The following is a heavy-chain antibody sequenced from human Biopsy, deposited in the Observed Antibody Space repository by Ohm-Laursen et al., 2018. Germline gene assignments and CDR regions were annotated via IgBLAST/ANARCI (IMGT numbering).Heavy chain of an antibody. V-gene: IGHV4-59*12. D-gene: IGHD5-12*01. CDR2: IYFTGRT. CDR1: GGPIDSYY. CDR3: AREAIGVATAFDI. Sequence: SDTLSLTCTVSGGPIDSYYWSWIRQPPGKALEWIGYIYFTGRTSYNPSLKSRVTMSVNTSKKQFSLRLSSVTAADTAIYYCAREAIGVATAFDIWGQGTMVTVSS. J-gene: IGHJ3*02.